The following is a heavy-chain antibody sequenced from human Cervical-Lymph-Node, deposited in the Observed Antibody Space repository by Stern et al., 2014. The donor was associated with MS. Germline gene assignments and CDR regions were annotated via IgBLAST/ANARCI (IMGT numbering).Heavy chain of an antibody. V-gene: IGHV4-59*01. CDR1: GGSMTNYF. D-gene: IGHD6-6*01. Sequence: QVQLQESGPGLVQPSETLSLTCSVSGGSMTNYFWSWIRQPPGKGLEWIGYIYHCGSSNYTPALTSRVTMSVDTSKNQFSLKLTSVTAADTAVYYCARGAYSSSSDLWYWGQGALVTVSS. J-gene: IGHJ4*02. CDR2: IYHCGSS. CDR3: ARGAYSSSSDLWY.